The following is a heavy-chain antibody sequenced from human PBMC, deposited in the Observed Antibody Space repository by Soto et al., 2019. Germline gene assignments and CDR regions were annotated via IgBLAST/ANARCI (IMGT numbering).Heavy chain of an antibody. CDR3: ARSYGGEGSVEGWPDFDY. V-gene: IGHV1-18*01. Sequence: QVRLVQSGGEVEKPGASVKVSCKASGYSFTRYGISWVRQAPGQGLEWMGWISAKSGNTKYAQKVQGRVTMTTDTSTSKAYRELRSLRSDDTAMYYCARSYGGEGSVEGWPDFDYWGQGTLVTVSS. CDR2: ISAKSGNT. CDR1: GYSFTRYG. D-gene: IGHD2-15*01. J-gene: IGHJ4*02.